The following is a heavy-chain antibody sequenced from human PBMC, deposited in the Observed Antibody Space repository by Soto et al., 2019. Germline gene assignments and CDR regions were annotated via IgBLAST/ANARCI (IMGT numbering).Heavy chain of an antibody. CDR1: GFSLSTSGMC. V-gene: IGHV2-70*11. J-gene: IGHJ6*03. D-gene: IGHD3-9*01. Sequence: SGPTLVNPTQTLTLTCTFSGFSLSTSGMCVSWIRQPPGKALEWLARIDWDDDKYYSTSLKTRLTISKDTSKNQVVLTMTNMDPVDTATYYCARIVRYYDILTGSGPYYYYYMDVWGEGTTVTVSS. CDR3: ARIVRYYDILTGSGPYYYYYMDV. CDR2: IDWDDDK.